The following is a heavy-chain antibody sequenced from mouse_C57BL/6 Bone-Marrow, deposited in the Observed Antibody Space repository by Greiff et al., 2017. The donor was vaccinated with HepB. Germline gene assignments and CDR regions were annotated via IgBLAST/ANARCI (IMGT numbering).Heavy chain of an antibody. CDR3: ARNRGYYGSSYGYFDV. J-gene: IGHJ1*03. CDR2: IWTGGGT. V-gene: IGHV2-9-1*01. Sequence: QVQLKQSGPGLVAPSQSLSITCTVSGFSLTSYAISWVRQPPGKGLEWLGVIWTGGGTNYNSALKSRLSISKDNSKSQVFLKMNSLQTDDTARYYCARNRGYYGSSYGYFDVWGTGTTVTVSS. D-gene: IGHD1-1*01. CDR1: GFSLTSYA.